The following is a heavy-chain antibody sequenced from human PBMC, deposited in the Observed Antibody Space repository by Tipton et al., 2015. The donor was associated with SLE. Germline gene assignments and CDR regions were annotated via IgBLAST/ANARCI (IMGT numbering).Heavy chain of an antibody. CDR1: GGSISSYY. V-gene: IGHV4-59*01. D-gene: IGHD6-13*01. J-gene: IGHJ6*03. CDR2: IYYSGST. CDR3: ARGGSSSPAPYYYYYMDV. Sequence: TLSLTCTVSGGSISSYYWSWIRQPPGKGLECIGYIYYSGSTSYNPSLKSRVTISVDTSKIQFSLKLSSVTAADTAVYYCARGGSSSPAPYYYYYMDVWGKGTTVTVSS.